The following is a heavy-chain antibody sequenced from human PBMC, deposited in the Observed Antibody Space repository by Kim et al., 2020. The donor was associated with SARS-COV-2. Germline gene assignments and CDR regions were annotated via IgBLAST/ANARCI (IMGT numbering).Heavy chain of an antibody. Sequence: ASVKVSSKVSGYTLTELSMHWVRQAPGKGLEWMGGFDPEDGETIYAQKFQGRVTMTEDTSTDTAYMELSSLRSEDTAVYYCATYYYDSSGYYNWFDPWGQGTLVTVSS. J-gene: IGHJ5*02. V-gene: IGHV1-24*01. CDR1: GYTLTELS. CDR3: ATYYYDSSGYYNWFDP. D-gene: IGHD3-22*01. CDR2: FDPEDGET.